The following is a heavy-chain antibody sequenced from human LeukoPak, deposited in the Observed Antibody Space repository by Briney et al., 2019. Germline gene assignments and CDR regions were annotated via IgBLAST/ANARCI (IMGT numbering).Heavy chain of an antibody. CDR2: IYHSGST. V-gene: IGHV4-30-2*01. J-gene: IGHJ5*02. CDR1: GGSISSGGYS. Sequence: SETLSLTCAVSGGSISSGGYSWSWIRQPPGKGLEWIGYIYHSGSTYYNPSLKSRVTISVDRSKNQFSLKLSSVTAADTAVYYCARFLWFGGPFDPWGQGTLVTVSS. CDR3: ARFLWFGGPFDP. D-gene: IGHD3-10*01.